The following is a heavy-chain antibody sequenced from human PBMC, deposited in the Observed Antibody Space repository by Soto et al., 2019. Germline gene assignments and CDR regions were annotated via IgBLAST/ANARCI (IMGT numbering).Heavy chain of an antibody. CDR2: IKQDGGEI. CDR3: AGSAARRIYFDY. Sequence: GVSLRLSCAASGFTFSNYWMTWVRQAPGKGLEWVANIKQDGGEIYYVDSVRGRFTISRDNAKNSLYMQLNSLRAEDTAVYYCAGSAARRIYFDYWGQGTLVTVSS. V-gene: IGHV3-7*01. CDR1: GFTFSNYW. J-gene: IGHJ4*02. D-gene: IGHD6-6*01.